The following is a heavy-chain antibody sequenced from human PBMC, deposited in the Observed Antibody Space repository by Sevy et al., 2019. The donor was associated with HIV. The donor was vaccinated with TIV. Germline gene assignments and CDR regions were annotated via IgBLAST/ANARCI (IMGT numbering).Heavy chain of an antibody. CDR3: AGWGWGRVDY. CDR1: GGSISSGGYY. V-gene: IGHV4-31*03. Sequence: SETLSLTCTVSGGSISSGGYYWSWIRQHPGKGLEWIGYIYYSGSTHYNPSLKSRVSISVETSKNQFSLKLSSVTAADTAVYYCAGWGWGRVDYWGQGTLVTVSS. D-gene: IGHD2-8*02. J-gene: IGHJ4*02. CDR2: IYYSGST.